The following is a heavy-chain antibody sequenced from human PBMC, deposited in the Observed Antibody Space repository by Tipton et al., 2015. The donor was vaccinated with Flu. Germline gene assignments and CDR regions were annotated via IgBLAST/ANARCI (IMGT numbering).Heavy chain of an antibody. CDR3: VSYIYDTHGPFFDF. V-gene: IGHV4-39*01. D-gene: IGHD3-22*01. Sequence: TLSLTCIVSGASVADGSVYWGWVRQSPGMGLDWIWSVSHSGTSDYNPSLKSRVTISEDTSKNQVSLKLTSVTAANTAIYYCVSYIYDTHGPFFDFWGQGILVSVSS. CDR1: GASVADGSVY. J-gene: IGHJ4*02. CDR2: VSHSGTS.